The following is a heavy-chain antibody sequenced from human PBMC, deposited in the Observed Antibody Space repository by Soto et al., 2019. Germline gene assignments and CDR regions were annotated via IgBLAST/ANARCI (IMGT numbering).Heavy chain of an antibody. J-gene: IGHJ6*02. Sequence: ASVKVSCKASGYTFTSYARHWVRQAPGQRLKRMGWINADNGNTKYSQKFQGRVTITRDTSASTAHMEVTSVTAADTAVYYCARLNGYCISSSCHGHYAMDVWGQGTTVTVSS. CDR1: GYTFTSYA. V-gene: IGHV1-3*01. CDR3: ARLNGYCISSSCHGHYAMDV. CDR2: INADNGNT. D-gene: IGHD2-2*01.